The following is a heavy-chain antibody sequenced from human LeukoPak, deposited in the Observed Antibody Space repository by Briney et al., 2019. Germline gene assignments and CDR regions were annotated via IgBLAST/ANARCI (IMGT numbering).Heavy chain of an antibody. Sequence: PGGSLRLSCAVSGFIVSSNYMTWVRQAPGKGLEWVSRISHDGSSTSSADSVKGRFTISRDNAKNTLYLQMNSLRVEDTAVYYCVRDRYKSNVNFDYWGQGTLVTVSS. CDR1: GFIVSSNY. CDR3: VRDRYKSNVNFDY. CDR2: ISHDGSST. J-gene: IGHJ4*02. D-gene: IGHD1-14*01. V-gene: IGHV3-74*01.